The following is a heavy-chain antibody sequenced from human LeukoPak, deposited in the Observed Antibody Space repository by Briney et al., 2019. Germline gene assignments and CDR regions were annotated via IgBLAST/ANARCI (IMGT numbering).Heavy chain of an antibody. CDR3: ATSSDY. CDR1: GFTFSSNA. J-gene: IGHJ4*02. V-gene: IGHV3-23*01. Sequence: GGSLRLSCAASGFTFSSNAMTWGRQAPGKGLELVSSISSSGGSTYYADSVKGRFTISRDNSMNTLYLQMNSLRAEDTAVYYCATSSDYWGQGTLVTVSS. CDR2: ISSSGGST.